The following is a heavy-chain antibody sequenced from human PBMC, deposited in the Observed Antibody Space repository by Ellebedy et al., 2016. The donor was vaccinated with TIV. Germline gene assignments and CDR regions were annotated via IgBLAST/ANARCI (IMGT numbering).Heavy chain of an antibody. J-gene: IGHJ4*02. V-gene: IGHV3-74*01. CDR1: GFTFSSYW. CDR3: AASIGTIAIFDY. CDR2: INSDGSST. Sequence: GGSLRLXCAASGFTFSSYWMHWVRQAPGKGLVWVSRINSDGSSTSYADSVKGRFTISRDNAKNTLYLQMNSLRAEDTAVYYCAASIGTIAIFDYWGQGTLVTVSS. D-gene: IGHD1-14*01.